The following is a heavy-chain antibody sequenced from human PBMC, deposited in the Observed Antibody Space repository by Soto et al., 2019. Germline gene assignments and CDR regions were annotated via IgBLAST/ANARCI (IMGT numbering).Heavy chain of an antibody. Sequence: ASVKVSCKASGGTFSSYAISWVRQAPGQGLEWMGGIIPIFGTANYAQKFQGRVTITADESTSTAYMELSSLRSEDTAVYYCARDRGVDIVATKGSPFDYWGQGTLVTVSS. CDR1: GGTFSSYA. J-gene: IGHJ4*02. D-gene: IGHD5-12*01. CDR3: ARDRGVDIVATKGSPFDY. V-gene: IGHV1-69*13. CDR2: IIPIFGTA.